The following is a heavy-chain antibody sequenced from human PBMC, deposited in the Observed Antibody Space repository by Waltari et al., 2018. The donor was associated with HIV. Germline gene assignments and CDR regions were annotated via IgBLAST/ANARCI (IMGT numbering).Heavy chain of an antibody. V-gene: IGHV3-7*01. J-gene: IGHJ5*02. Sequence: EVQLVESGGGLVQPGGSLRLSCAASGFTFSSYWMSVFRQAPGKGLEWVANIKQDGSEKYYVDSVKGRFTISRDNAKNSLYLQMNSLRAEDTAVYYCARENVLYYYDSSFWFDPWGQGTLVTVSS. CDR2: IKQDGSEK. CDR1: GFTFSSYW. CDR3: ARENVLYYYDSSFWFDP. D-gene: IGHD3-22*01.